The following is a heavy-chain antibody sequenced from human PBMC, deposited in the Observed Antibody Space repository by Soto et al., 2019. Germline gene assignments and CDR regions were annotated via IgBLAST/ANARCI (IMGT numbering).Heavy chain of an antibody. Sequence: EVQLWESGGGLVQPGGSLRPSCEALGSPFSGHSMIWVGKAPGRGLEWVSAISGTGGTYYADSVKGRFTISRDNSKNALYLQMNNLRDEDTAVYYCAKDRRGAYCSGGICYSPDYWGQGTLVIVSS. CDR3: AKDRRGAYCSGGICYSPDY. V-gene: IGHV3-23*01. CDR2: ISGTGGT. CDR1: GSPFSGHS. D-gene: IGHD2-15*01. J-gene: IGHJ4*02.